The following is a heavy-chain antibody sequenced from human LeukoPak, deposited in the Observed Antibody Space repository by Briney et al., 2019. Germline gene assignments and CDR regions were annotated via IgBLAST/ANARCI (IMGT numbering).Heavy chain of an antibody. V-gene: IGHV4-61*02. J-gene: IGHJ5*02. CDR1: GDSISSGSYY. Sequence: PSETLSLTCTVSGDSISSGSYYWSWIRQPAGKGLEWIGRIYTSGSTNYNPSLKSRVTMSVDTSKNQFSLKLSSVTAADTAVYYCASLPDSSGYAGTWGQGTLVTVSS. CDR3: ASLPDSSGYAGT. D-gene: IGHD3-22*01. CDR2: IYTSGST.